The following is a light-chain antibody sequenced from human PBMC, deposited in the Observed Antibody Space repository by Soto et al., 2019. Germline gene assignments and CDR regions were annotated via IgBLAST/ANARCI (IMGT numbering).Light chain of an antibody. Sequence: DIQMTQSPSTLSGSVGDRVTITCRASQTIGSWLAWYQQKPGKAPKLLIYKASTLKSGVPSRFSGSGSGTEFTLTISNLQPDDFATYYCQHYNSYSEAFGQGTKVDIK. J-gene: IGKJ1*01. V-gene: IGKV1-5*03. CDR3: QHYNSYSEA. CDR1: QTIGSW. CDR2: KAS.